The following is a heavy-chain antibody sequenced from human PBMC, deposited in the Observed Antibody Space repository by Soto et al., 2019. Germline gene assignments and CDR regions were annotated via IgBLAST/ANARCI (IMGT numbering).Heavy chain of an antibody. CDR1: GFTFSSFA. J-gene: IGHJ5*02. CDR2: ISSSSSYI. CDR3: ARDRTRSLNWFDP. V-gene: IGHV3-21*01. Sequence: WGSLRLSCAASGFTFSSFAMNWVRQGPGKGLEWVSSISSSSSYIYYADSVKGRFTISRDNAKNSLYLKMNSLRAEDTAVYYCARDRTRSLNWFDPWGQGTPVTVAS.